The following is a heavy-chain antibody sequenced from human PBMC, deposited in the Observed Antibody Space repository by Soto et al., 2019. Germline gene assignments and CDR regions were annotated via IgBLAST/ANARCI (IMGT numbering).Heavy chain of an antibody. J-gene: IGHJ4*02. D-gene: IGHD3-22*01. CDR3: ARGNRYYYDSSGSKGLDY. V-gene: IGHV4-59*01. CDR2: IYYSGST. CDR1: GGSISSYY. Sequence: SETLSLTCTVSGGSISSYYWSWIRQPPGKELEWIGYIYYSGSTNYNPSHKSRVTISVDTSKNQFSLKLSSVTAADTAVYYCARGNRYYYDSSGSKGLDYWGQGTLVTVSS.